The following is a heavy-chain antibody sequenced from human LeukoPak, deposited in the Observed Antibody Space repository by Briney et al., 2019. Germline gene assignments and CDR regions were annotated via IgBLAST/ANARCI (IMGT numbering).Heavy chain of an antibody. CDR3: ARVLKGPATFDY. J-gene: IGHJ4*02. CDR1: GFTFSDYY. V-gene: IGHV3-11*01. Sequence: GGSLTLSCAVSGFTFSDYYMSWIRQAPGKGLEWVSYISSSCSTIYYSDSVTGRFTISRDNAKNSLYLQMNSLRAEDTAVYYCARVLKGPATFDYWGQGTLVTVST. CDR2: ISSSCSTI.